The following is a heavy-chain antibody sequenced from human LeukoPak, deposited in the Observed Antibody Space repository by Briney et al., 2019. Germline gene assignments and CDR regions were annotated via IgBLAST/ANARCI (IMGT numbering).Heavy chain of an antibody. CDR3: ASLNWGSGAFDI. Sequence: SETLSLTCTVSGGSISSYYWSWIRQPPGKGLEWIGYIHYSGSTNYNPSLKGRVTISVDTSKNQFSLKLSSVTAADTAVYYCASLNWGSGAFDIWGQGTMVTVSS. V-gene: IGHV4-59*01. J-gene: IGHJ3*02. CDR1: GGSISSYY. CDR2: IHYSGST. D-gene: IGHD7-27*01.